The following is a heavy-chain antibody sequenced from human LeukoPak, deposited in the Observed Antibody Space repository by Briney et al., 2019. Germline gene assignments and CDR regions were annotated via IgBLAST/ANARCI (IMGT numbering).Heavy chain of an antibody. V-gene: IGHV3-9*01. CDR2: ISWNSGSI. J-gene: IGHJ4*02. CDR1: GFTFSNAW. Sequence: PGGSLRLSCAASGFTFSNAWMNWVRQAPGKGLEWVSGISWNSGSIGYADSVKGRFTISRDNAKNSLYLQMNSLRAEDTALYYCAKDADTSYGDYVHWGQGTLVTVSS. D-gene: IGHD4-17*01. CDR3: AKDADTSYGDYVH.